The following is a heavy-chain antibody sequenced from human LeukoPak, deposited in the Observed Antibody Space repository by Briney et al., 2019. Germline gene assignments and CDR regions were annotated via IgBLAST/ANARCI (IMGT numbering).Heavy chain of an antibody. CDR3: ARASPDDYGDYVDY. CDR1: GGSISSGGYS. D-gene: IGHD4-17*01. Sequence: SETLSLTCTVSGGSISSGGYSWSWIGQPPGKGLEWIGYIYHSGSTYYNPSLKSRVTISVDRSKNQFSLKLSSVTAADTAVYYCARASPDDYGDYVDYWGQGTLVTVSS. CDR2: IYHSGST. J-gene: IGHJ4*02. V-gene: IGHV4-30-2*01.